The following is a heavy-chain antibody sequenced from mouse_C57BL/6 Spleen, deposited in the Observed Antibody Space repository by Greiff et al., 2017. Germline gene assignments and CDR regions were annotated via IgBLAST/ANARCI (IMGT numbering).Heavy chain of an antibody. Sequence: VKLQESGAELVRPGASVTLSCKASGYTFTDYEMHWVKQTPVHGLEWIGAIDPETGGTAYNQKFKGKAILTADKSSSTAYMELRSLTSEDSAVYYCTRRTAQATCFDYWGQGTTLTVSS. CDR3: TRRTAQATCFDY. J-gene: IGHJ2*01. CDR2: IDPETGGT. D-gene: IGHD3-2*02. V-gene: IGHV1-15*01. CDR1: GYTFTDYE.